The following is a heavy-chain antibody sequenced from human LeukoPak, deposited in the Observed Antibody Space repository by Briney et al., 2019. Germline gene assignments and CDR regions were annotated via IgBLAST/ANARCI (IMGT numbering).Heavy chain of an antibody. CDR2: INHSGSA. CDR1: GGSFSGYY. V-gene: IGHV4-34*01. Sequence: SETLSLTCAVYGGSFSGYYWSWIRQPPGKGLEWIGEINHSGSANYNPSLKSRVTISVDTSKNQFSLKLSSVTAADTAVYYCARGRNDFWSGYSYYYYYMDVWGKGTTVTVSS. D-gene: IGHD3-3*01. J-gene: IGHJ6*03. CDR3: ARGRNDFWSGYSYYYYYMDV.